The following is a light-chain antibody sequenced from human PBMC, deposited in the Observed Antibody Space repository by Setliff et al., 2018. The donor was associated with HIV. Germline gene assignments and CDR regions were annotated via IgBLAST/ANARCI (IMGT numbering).Light chain of an antibody. CDR3: CSYAGNSGYV. CDR1: NSDVGGYNH. Sequence: QSALAQPRSVSGSPEKSVTISCTGTNSDVGGYNHVSWYQQHPGKAPKLLIYDVTNRPSGVPDRFSGSKSGNTASLTISGLQAEDEADYYCCSYAGNSGYVFGTGTKGTVL. V-gene: IGLV2-11*01. CDR2: DVT. J-gene: IGLJ1*01.